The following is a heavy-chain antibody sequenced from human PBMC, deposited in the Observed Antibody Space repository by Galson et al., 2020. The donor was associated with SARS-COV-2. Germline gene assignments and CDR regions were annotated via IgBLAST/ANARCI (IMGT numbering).Heavy chain of an antibody. J-gene: IGHJ6*02. D-gene: IGHD3-10*01. V-gene: IGHV3-53*04. CDR2: IYSGGST. CDR3: ARDPSITMVRGGRGYYYGMDV. Sequence: GGSLRLSCAASGFTVSSNYMSWVRQAPGKGLEWVSVIYSGGSTYYADSVKGRFTISRHKSKNTLYLQMNSLRAEDTAVYYCARDPSITMVRGGRGYYYGMDVWGQGTTVTVSS. CDR1: GFTVSSNY.